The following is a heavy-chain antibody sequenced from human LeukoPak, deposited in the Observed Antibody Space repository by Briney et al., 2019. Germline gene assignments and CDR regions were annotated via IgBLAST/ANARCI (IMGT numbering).Heavy chain of an antibody. J-gene: IGHJ4*01. V-gene: IGHV4-39*01. CDR3: ARHPISSDNSGYRNYYFDY. Sequence: KASQTLSLTCTVSGASIRSGDYYWSWIRQPPGKGLEWIGSIYYSGSTYYNPSLKSRATISVDTSKNQFSLKLRSVTAADTAVHYCARHPISSDNSGYRNYYFDYWGQGTLVTVSS. CDR1: GASIRSGDYY. D-gene: IGHD3-22*01. CDR2: IYYSGST.